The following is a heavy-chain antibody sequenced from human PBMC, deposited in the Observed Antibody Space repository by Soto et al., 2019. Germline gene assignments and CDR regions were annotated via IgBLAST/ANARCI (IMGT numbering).Heavy chain of an antibody. V-gene: IGHV4-59*08. J-gene: IGHJ4*02. CDR2: IYHTGTT. D-gene: IGHD2-15*01. CDR1: GGSINSYY. CDR3: ARLGGGGLDY. Sequence: SETLSLTCTVSGGSINSYYWSWIRQPPGKGLEWVAYIYHTGTTNYNPSLKSRAIISKDTSKNQLFLELTSVTAADTAVYYCARLGGGGLDYWGQGTPVTVS.